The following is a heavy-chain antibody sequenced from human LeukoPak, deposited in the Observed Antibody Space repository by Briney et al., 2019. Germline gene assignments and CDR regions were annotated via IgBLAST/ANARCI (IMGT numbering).Heavy chain of an antibody. CDR3: AKDSPVATW. J-gene: IGHJ4*02. D-gene: IGHD1-26*01. CDR2: ITPSGDGT. CDR1: GFTFSSPA. V-gene: IGHV3-23*01. Sequence: GGSLRLSCAASGFTFSSPAMSWVRQAPGKGLEWVSSITPSGDGTYYAASVKGRFTISRDNSKNTLYLQMVSLRADDTAKYYCAKDSPVATWWGQGTLVTVSS.